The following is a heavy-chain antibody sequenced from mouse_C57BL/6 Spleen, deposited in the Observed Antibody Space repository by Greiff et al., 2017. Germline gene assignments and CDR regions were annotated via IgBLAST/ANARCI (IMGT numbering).Heavy chain of an antibody. CDR3: ARGLRLQGGYFDY. V-gene: IGHV1-61*01. Sequence: QVQLQQPGAELVRPGSSVKLSCKASGYTFTSYWMEWVKQRPGQGLEWIGNIYPSDSETHYNQKFKDKATLTVDKSSSTAYMQLSSLTSKDSAVYYCARGLRLQGGYFDYWGQGTTLTVSS. CDR2: IYPSDSET. J-gene: IGHJ2*01. CDR1: GYTFTSYW. D-gene: IGHD3-2*02.